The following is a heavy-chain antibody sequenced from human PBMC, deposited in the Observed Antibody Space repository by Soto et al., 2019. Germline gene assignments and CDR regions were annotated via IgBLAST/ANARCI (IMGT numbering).Heavy chain of an antibody. V-gene: IGHV4-30-2*03. D-gene: IGHD6-13*01. CDR2: IYYDGNT. J-gene: IGHJ4*02. CDR1: GGSISSGGYS. Sequence: PSETLSLTCAVSGGSISSGGYSWSWIRQPPGKGLESIANIYYDGNTYYNPSLKSRVTISVDTSKNQFSLKLSSVTAADTAVYYCARLGATHRYSSSWYYFDYWGQGTLVTVSS. CDR3: ARLGATHRYSSSWYYFDY.